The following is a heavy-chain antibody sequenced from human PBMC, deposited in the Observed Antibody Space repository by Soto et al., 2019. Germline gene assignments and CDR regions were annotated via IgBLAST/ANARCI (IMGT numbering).Heavy chain of an antibody. V-gene: IGHV3-33*06. CDR3: GKSPRAYYVISGMETPPPRIIDY. CDR1: GFTFSSYG. Sequence: PGGSLRLSCAASGFTFSSYGMHWVRQAPGKGLEWVAVIWYDGSNKYYADSVKGRFTISRDNSKNTLYLQMNSLRAEDTAVYYWGKSPRAYYVISGMETPPPRIIDYWGKGPLVTVSS. CDR2: IWYDGSNK. D-gene: IGHD3-22*01. J-gene: IGHJ4*02.